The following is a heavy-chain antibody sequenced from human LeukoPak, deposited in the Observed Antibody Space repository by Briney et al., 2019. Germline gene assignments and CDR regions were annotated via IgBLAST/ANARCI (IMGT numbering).Heavy chain of an antibody. CDR3: VRVVGNWFDP. Sequence: GGSLRLSCSASGFTFSSYAMHWVRRAPGKGLEYVSAISSNGGSTYYADSVRGRFTISRDNSKNTLYLQMSSLRAEDTAVYYCVRVVGNWFDPWGQGTLVTVSS. V-gene: IGHV3-64D*06. D-gene: IGHD1-26*01. J-gene: IGHJ5*02. CDR1: GFTFSSYA. CDR2: ISSNGGST.